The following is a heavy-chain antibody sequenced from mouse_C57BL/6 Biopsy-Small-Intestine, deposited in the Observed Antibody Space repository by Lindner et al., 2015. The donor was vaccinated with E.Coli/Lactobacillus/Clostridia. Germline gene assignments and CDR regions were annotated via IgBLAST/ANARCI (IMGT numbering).Heavy chain of an antibody. Sequence: VQLQESGAELAKPGASVKLSCKASGYTFTSYWMHWVKQRPGQGLEWIGYINPSSGGTTYNQKFRARATMTVDESSSTAYLQLKSLTSEDSAVYYCTRSSRGRTYPDSWGQGTTLTVSS. CDR3: TRSSRGRTYPDS. CDR1: GYTFTSYW. CDR2: INPSSGGT. V-gene: IGHV1-7*01. D-gene: IGHD5-1*01. J-gene: IGHJ2*01.